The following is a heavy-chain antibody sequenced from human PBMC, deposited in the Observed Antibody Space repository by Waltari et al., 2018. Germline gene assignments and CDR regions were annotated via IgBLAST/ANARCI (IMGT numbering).Heavy chain of an antibody. D-gene: IGHD3-10*01. Sequence: EVQLDESGGGLVQPGGSLRLSCSASGFTFTRWLMNWVRQAPVKGLVGVARMNREGSSTTYADAVKGRFTSYRDKAKNTVDVQMNSLRVEETAVYYCTRALWLGELYDYWGQGTLVTVSS. CDR2: MNREGSST. CDR3: TRALWLGELYDY. J-gene: IGHJ4*02. V-gene: IGHV3-74*01. CDR1: GFTFTRWL.